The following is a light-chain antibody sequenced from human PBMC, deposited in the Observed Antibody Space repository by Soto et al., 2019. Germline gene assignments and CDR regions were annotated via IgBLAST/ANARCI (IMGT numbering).Light chain of an antibody. V-gene: IGKV3-15*01. J-gene: IGKJ1*01. CDR2: DTS. CDR3: HQYSNTFRT. CDR1: YTVETN. Sequence: EIVLTQFPAALSVSPGERATLSCWASYTVETNLAWYQQKPGQAPRLHIYDTSTRATGVPARFSGSGSGTEFALTISNQKAEDSSVYLGHQYSNTFRTFGQGTKVEIK.